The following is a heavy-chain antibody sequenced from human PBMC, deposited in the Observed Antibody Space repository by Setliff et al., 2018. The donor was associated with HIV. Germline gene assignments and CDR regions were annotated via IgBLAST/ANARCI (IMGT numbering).Heavy chain of an antibody. CDR3: ARPTNIDTLYYGSQTFYMYYYGLDV. Sequence: GGSLRLSCAASGFSFTFYALSWVRQTPGKGLEWISGISGSGGVTYYADSVKGRFTISRDNSKSSLYLQMNSLRADDTAVYFCARPTNIDTLYYGSQTFYMYYYGLDVWGQGTTVTVSS. D-gene: IGHD1-26*01. CDR1: GFSFTFYA. CDR2: ISGSGGVT. J-gene: IGHJ6*02. V-gene: IGHV3-23*01.